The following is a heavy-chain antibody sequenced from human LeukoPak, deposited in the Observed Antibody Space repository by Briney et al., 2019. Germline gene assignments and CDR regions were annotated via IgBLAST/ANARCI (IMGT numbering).Heavy chain of an antibody. CDR2: IRSKAYGGTT. J-gene: IGHJ5*02. Sequence: PGGSLRLSCTASGFTFGDYAISWVRQAPGKGLEWVGFIRSKAYGGTTEYAASVKGRFTISRDDSKSIAYLQMNSLKTEDTAVYYCIITHTYGSGNYYNPGWFHPWGQGTLVTVSS. CDR1: GFTFGDYA. V-gene: IGHV3-49*04. CDR3: IITHTYGSGNYYNPGWFHP. D-gene: IGHD3-10*01.